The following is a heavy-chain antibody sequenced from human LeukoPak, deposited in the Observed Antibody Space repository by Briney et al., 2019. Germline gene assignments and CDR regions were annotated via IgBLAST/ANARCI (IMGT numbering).Heavy chain of an antibody. CDR3: ARVPDSGYDYVYFDY. Sequence: ASVKVSCKASGYTFTGYYMHWVRQAPGQGLEWMGWINPNSGGTNYAQKFQGRVTMTGDTSISTAYMELSRLRSDDTAVYYCARVPDSGYDYVYFDYWGQGTLVTVSS. J-gene: IGHJ4*02. CDR2: INPNSGGT. CDR1: GYTFTGYY. V-gene: IGHV1-2*02. D-gene: IGHD5-12*01.